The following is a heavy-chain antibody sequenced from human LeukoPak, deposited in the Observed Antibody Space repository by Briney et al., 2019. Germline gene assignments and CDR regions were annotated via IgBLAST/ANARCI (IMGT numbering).Heavy chain of an antibody. CDR2: IIPIFGTA. CDR3: ARAGDYGDYNFMDV. J-gene: IGHJ6*03. V-gene: IGHV1-69*05. D-gene: IGHD4-17*01. CDR1: GGTFSSYA. Sequence: SVKVSCKASGGTFSSYAISWVRQAPGQGLEWMGGIIPIFGTANYAQKFQGRVTITTDESTSTAYMELSSLRSEDTAASYCARAGDYGDYNFMDVWGKRTTVTVSS.